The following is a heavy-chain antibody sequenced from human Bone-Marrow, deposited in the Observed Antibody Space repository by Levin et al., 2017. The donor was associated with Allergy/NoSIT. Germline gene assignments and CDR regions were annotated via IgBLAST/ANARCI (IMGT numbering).Heavy chain of an antibody. Sequence: GASVKVSCKASGYTFTGYYMHWVRQAPGQGLEWMGRINPNSGGTNYAQKFQGRVTMTRDTSISTAYMELSRLRSDDTAVYYCARAPTIFGDSFDYWGQGTLVTVSS. CDR1: GYTFTGYY. CDR3: ARAPTIFGDSFDY. CDR2: INPNSGGT. V-gene: IGHV1-2*06. D-gene: IGHD3-3*01. J-gene: IGHJ4*02.